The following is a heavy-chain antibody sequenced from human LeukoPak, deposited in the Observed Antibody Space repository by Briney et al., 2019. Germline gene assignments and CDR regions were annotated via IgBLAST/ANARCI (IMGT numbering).Heavy chain of an antibody. J-gene: IGHJ3*02. Sequence: GGSLRLSCAASGFTFSSYAMNWVRQAPGKGLEWVSAISSRDSSTYYADSVKGRFTISRDNSKNTLYLQMNSLRAEDTAVYYCAKIRPPAYDIWGQGTMVTVSS. D-gene: IGHD3-3*02. CDR3: AKIRPPAYDI. CDR1: GFTFSSYA. V-gene: IGHV3-23*01. CDR2: ISSRDSST.